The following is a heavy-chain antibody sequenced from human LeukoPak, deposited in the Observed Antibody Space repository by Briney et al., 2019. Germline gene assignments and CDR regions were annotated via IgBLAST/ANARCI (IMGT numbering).Heavy chain of an antibody. V-gene: IGHV5-51*01. CDR2: IYPGDSDT. J-gene: IGHJ5*02. CDR3: ARRVGATLRWFDP. CDR1: GYRFTSYW. Sequence: GGSPKISRQGSGYRFTSYWIGWVRPMPGKGLEWMGIIYPGDSDTRYSPSFQGQVTISADRSISTAYLQWNSLKASDTAMYYCARRVGATLRWFDPWGQGTLVTVSS. D-gene: IGHD1-26*01.